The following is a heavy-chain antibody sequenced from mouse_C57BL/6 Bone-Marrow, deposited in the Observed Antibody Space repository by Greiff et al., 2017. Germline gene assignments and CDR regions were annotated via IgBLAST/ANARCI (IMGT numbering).Heavy chain of an antibody. J-gene: IGHJ1*03. CDR1: GYAFSSSW. CDR2: IYPGDGDT. D-gene: IGHD1-1*01. CDR3: ARGYGSSCHWYFDV. Sequence: QVQLQQSGPELVKPGASVKISCKASGYAFSSSWMNWVKQRPGKGLEWIGRIYPGDGDTNYNGKFKGKATLTADKSSSTAYMQLSSLTSEDYAVYFCARGYGSSCHWYFDVWGTGTTVTVSS. V-gene: IGHV1-82*01.